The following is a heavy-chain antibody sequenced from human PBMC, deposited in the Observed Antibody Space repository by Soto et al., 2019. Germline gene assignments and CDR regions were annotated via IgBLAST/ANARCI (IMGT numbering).Heavy chain of an antibody. CDR2: IYYSGST. V-gene: IGHV4-39*01. D-gene: IGHD6-13*01. Sequence: PSETLSLTCTVSGGSISSSSYYWGWIRQPPGKGLEWIGSIYYSGSTYYNPSLKSRVTISVDTSKNQFSLKLSSVTAADTAVYYCAAKYDSSSWRHYYYYGMDVRGQRTTVTVSS. J-gene: IGHJ6*02. CDR3: AAKYDSSSWRHYYYYGMDV. CDR1: GGSISSSSYY.